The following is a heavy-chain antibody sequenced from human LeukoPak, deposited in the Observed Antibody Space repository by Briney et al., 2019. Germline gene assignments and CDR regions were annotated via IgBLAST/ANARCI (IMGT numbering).Heavy chain of an antibody. J-gene: IGHJ5*02. V-gene: IGHV3-9*01. Sequence: GGSLRLSCAASGFTFENYAMHWVRQAPGKGLEWVSSISWNGGNKGYEDSVKGRFTISRDNAKNSLYLQMNSLRAEDTAVYYCARVGTTVTSFDPWGQGTLVTVSS. D-gene: IGHD4-17*01. CDR1: GFTFENYA. CDR3: ARVGTTVTSFDP. CDR2: ISWNGGNK.